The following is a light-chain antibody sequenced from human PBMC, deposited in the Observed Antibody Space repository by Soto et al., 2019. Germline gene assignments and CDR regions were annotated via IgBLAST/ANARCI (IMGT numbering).Light chain of an antibody. V-gene: IGKV3-15*01. CDR2: GAS. CDR1: ESVSSN. J-gene: IGKJ1*01. CDR3: QQYNNWWT. Sequence: DIVLTQSPGTLSLSPGERATLSCRAGESVSSNLAWYQQKPGQAPRLLIYGASTRATGVPARFTGSGSGTEFTLTISSLQFDDSAVYYCQQYNNWWTFGQGTKVEIK.